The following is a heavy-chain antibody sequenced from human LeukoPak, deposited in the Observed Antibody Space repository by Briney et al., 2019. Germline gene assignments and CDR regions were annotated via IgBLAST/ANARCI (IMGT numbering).Heavy chain of an antibody. V-gene: IGHV3-23*01. J-gene: IGHJ4*02. CDR1: GFTFSSYA. Sequence: GGSLRLSCAASGFTFSSYAMSWVRPAPGRGLEWVSAISGSGGSTYYADSVKGRFTITRDNSKNTLYLQVNSLRAEDTAVYYCAKDIGYGDYGGFDYWGQGTLVTVSS. D-gene: IGHD4-17*01. CDR2: ISGSGGST. CDR3: AKDIGYGDYGGFDY.